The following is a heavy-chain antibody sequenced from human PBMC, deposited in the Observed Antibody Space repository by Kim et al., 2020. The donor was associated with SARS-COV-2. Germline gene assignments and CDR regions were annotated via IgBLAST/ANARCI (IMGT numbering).Heavy chain of an antibody. Sequence: GGSLRLSCAASGFTFSDYYMSWIRQAPGKGLEWVSYISSSSSYTNYADSVKGRFTISRDNAKNSLYLQMNSLRAEDTAVYYCARDLGVVAATPIITYYYYGMDVWGQGTTVTVSS. V-gene: IGHV3-11*06. D-gene: IGHD2-15*01. J-gene: IGHJ6*02. CDR2: ISSSSSYT. CDR3: ARDLGVVAATPIITYYYYGMDV. CDR1: GFTFSDYY.